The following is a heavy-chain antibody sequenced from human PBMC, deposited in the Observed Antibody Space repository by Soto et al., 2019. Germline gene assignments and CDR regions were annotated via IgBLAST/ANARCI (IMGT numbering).Heavy chain of an antibody. V-gene: IGHV1-69*01. CDR2: IIPISGTA. CDR3: ARSQGSSTSLEIYYYYYYGMDV. D-gene: IGHD2-2*01. CDR1: GGTFSSYA. J-gene: IGHJ6*02. Sequence: QVQLVQSGAEVKKPGSSVKVSCKASGGTFSSYAISWVRQAPGQGLEWMGGIIPISGTANYAQKFQGRVTITVDESTSTADRELSSLRSEDTAVYYCARSQGSSTSLEIYYYYYYGMDVWGQGTTVTVSS.